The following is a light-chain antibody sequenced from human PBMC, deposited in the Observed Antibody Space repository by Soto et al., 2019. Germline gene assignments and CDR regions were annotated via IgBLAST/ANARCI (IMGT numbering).Light chain of an antibody. CDR1: SSDVGLYDY. J-gene: IGLJ1*01. CDR2: AVS. V-gene: IGLV2-14*01. Sequence: QSALTQPASVSGSPGQSITISCTGTSSDVGLYDYVSWYQQHPGKAPQLMIYAVSNRPSGVSNRFSASKSGNTASLFISGLQAEDEADYYCSSYTSDSSYVFGSGIKVTVL. CDR3: SSYTSDSSYV.